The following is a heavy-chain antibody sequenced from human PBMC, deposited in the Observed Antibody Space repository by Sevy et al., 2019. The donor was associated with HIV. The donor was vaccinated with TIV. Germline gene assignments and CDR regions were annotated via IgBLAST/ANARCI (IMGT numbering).Heavy chain of an antibody. D-gene: IGHD3-10*01. Sequence: GGSLRLSCAASGFTFNTYAMTWVRQAPGKGLEWVSAISYSGSTTHYADSVKGRCTISRDNSKNTRYLQMNSLRAEDTAVYYCAKDRVSGSYYSGDFDYWGQGTLVTASS. CDR2: ISYSGSTT. J-gene: IGHJ4*02. CDR1: GFTFNTYA. CDR3: AKDRVSGSYYSGDFDY. V-gene: IGHV3-23*01.